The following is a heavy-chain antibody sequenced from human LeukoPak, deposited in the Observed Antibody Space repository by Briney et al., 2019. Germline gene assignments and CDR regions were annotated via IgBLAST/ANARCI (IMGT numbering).Heavy chain of an antibody. V-gene: IGHV3-23*01. CDR1: GFTFSSYA. D-gene: IGHD3-10*01. CDR2: ISGGGTTT. J-gene: IGHJ4*02. Sequence: PGGSLRLSCAASGFTFSSYAMNWVRQTPGKGLEWVSTISGGGTTTYYTDSVKGRFTISRDNAKNTLYLQMNGLRAEDTAVYYCAKDKYLKYYFDYWGQGALVTVSS. CDR3: AKDKYLKYYFDY.